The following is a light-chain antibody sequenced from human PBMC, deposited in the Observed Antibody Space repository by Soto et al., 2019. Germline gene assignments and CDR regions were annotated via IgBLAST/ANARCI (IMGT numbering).Light chain of an antibody. CDR2: YNT. V-gene: IGLV3-21*04. J-gene: IGLJ2*01. Sequence: SYELTQPPSVSVAPGKTARITCGGNNIGSKGVHWYQQKPGQAPVLVIYYNTDRPSGIPERFSGSNSGNTATLTISRVEAGDEAAYYCQVCDSSNDHVIFGGGTKLTVL. CDR1: NIGSKG. CDR3: QVCDSSNDHVI.